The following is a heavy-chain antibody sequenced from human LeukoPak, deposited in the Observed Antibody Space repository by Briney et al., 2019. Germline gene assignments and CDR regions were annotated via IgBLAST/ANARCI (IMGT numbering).Heavy chain of an antibody. Sequence: SAKVSCEASGFTFTSSAMQWVRQARGQRLEWIGWIVVGSGNTNYAQKFQERVTITRDMSTSTAYMELSSLRSEDTAVYYCAADYPWEGGYVNWGQGTLVTVSS. CDR3: AADYPWEGGYVN. J-gene: IGHJ4*02. CDR2: IVVGSGNT. CDR1: GFTFTSSA. D-gene: IGHD5-12*01. V-gene: IGHV1-58*02.